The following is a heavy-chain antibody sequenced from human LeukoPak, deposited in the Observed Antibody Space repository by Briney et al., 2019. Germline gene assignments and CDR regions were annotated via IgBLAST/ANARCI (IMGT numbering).Heavy chain of an antibody. J-gene: IGHJ4*02. CDR1: GFTFRSYA. V-gene: IGHV3-30-3*01. CDR2: ISYDGSNK. D-gene: IGHD6-13*01. Sequence: GGSLRLSCAASGFTFRSYAMHWVRQAPGKGLEWVAVISYDGSNKYYADSVKGRFTISRDHAKNTLYLQMNSLRAEDTAVYYCAKDRVVSYSSSADYWGQGALVTVSS. CDR3: AKDRVVSYSSSADY.